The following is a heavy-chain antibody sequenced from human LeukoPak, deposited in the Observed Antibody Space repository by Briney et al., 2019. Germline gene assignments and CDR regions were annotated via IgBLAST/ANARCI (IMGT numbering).Heavy chain of an antibody. CDR3: VRGPTLARGVIIPIDY. Sequence: SETLSLTCRVSGGSISSDGFSWSWIRQPPGKGLEWIGNFYYPGRTYYNPSLKSRVTISVDTSKNQFSLNLNSVTAADTAVYYCVRGPTLARGVIIPIDYWGQGTLVTVSS. CDR2: FYYPGRT. V-gene: IGHV4-30-4*07. J-gene: IGHJ4*02. D-gene: IGHD3-10*01. CDR1: GGSISSDGFS.